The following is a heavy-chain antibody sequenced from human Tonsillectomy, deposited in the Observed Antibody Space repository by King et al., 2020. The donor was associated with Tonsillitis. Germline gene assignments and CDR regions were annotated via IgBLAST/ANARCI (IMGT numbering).Heavy chain of an antibody. Sequence: QLQESGSGLVKPSQTLSLTCAVSGGSISSGGYSWSWIRQPPGKGLEWIGYIYHSGSTYYNPSLKSRVTISVDRSKNQFSLKLSSVTAADTAVYYCARSTVPAAWFDPWGQGTLVTVSS. CDR3: ARSTVPAAWFDP. CDR1: GGSISSGGYS. J-gene: IGHJ5*02. CDR2: IYHSGST. D-gene: IGHD2-2*01. V-gene: IGHV4-30-2*01.